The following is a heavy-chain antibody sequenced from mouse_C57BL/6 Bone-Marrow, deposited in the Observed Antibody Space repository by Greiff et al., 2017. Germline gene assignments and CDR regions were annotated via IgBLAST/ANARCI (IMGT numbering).Heavy chain of an antibody. Sequence: QVQLQQPGAELVKPGASVKLSCKASGYTFTSYWMHWVKQRPGQGLEWIGMIHPNGGSTNYNEKFKSKATMTVDKSSSTAYMQLSSLTSEDSAVYDCARSRVLLCDYWGQGTTLTVAS. J-gene: IGHJ2*01. V-gene: IGHV1-64*01. CDR3: ARSRVLLCDY. D-gene: IGHD2-1*01. CDR1: GYTFTSYW. CDR2: IHPNGGST.